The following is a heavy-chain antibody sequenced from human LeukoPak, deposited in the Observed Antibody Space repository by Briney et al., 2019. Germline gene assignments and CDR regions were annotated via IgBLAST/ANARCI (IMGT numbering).Heavy chain of an antibody. Sequence: SVKVSCKASGYTFTGYDMHGGRQAPGQGLEGMGRINPNSRGTKYDQKFPRRVTMTRDTSISRAYMELSRLRSNDTAVYYCARGIPFDYYDSSGYQVPFDYWGQGTLVTVSS. CDR1: GYTFTGYD. J-gene: IGHJ4*02. V-gene: IGHV1-2*06. D-gene: IGHD3-22*01. CDR3: ARGIPFDYYDSSGYQVPFDY. CDR2: INPNSRGT.